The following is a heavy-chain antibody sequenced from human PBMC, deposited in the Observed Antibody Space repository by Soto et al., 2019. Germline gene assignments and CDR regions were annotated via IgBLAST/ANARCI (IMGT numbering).Heavy chain of an antibody. J-gene: IGHJ3*02. CDR2: IYYSGST. CDR1: GASISSYY. Sequence: SETLSLTCTVTGASISSYYWSWIRQPPGKGLEWIGYIYYSGSTNYNPSLKSRVTISVDTSKNQFSLKLSSVTAADTAVYYCARVVDSSTDYDFWRGDAFDIWGQGTMVT. CDR3: ARVVDSSTDYDFWRGDAFDI. D-gene: IGHD3-3*01. V-gene: IGHV4-59*08.